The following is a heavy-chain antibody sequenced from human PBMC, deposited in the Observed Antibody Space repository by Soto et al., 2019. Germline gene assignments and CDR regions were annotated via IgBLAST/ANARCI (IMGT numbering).Heavy chain of an antibody. Sequence: QLQLQESGPGLVKPSETLSLTGTFPVGPIISSSCWGGFGQPPGKGLEGIGSIYIFGTTYYTPSLKSRVTISVDTSKNQFSLQLSSVTAADTAVYYCRRSSRYSTDLWGQGTTVTVSS. V-gene: IGHV4-39*01. CDR3: RRSSRYSTDL. CDR1: VGPIISSSC. J-gene: IGHJ6*02. D-gene: IGHD6-13*01. CDR2: IYIFGTT.